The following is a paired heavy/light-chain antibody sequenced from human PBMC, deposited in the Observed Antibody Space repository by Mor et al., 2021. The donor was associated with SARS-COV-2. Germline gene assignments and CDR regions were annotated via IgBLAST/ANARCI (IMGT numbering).Heavy chain of an antibody. CDR2: IDYSGGT. V-gene: IGHV4-59*01. J-gene: IGHJ6*03. CDR1: GVSISYYY. CDR3: ARGLGDDVLTGYPSYYYYMDV. Sequence: QVQLQESGPGLVKPSETLSLTCTVSGVSISYYYWNWIRQPPGKGLEWIGYIDYSGGTIYNPSLKSRVTISLDTSKNQFSLNLSSVTVADTAVYYCARGLGDDVLTGYPSYYYYMDVWGKGTTVTVS. D-gene: IGHD3-9*01.
Light chain of an antibody. J-gene: IGLJ2*01. CDR3: QSMSEDTTGTYVV. CDR1: PLPKQY. Sequence: SYELTQPPSVSVSPGQTARITCSGDPLPKQYAYWYQQKPGQAPVLVIYKDYERPSGIPERFSGSNSGTTVTLTISGVQAEDEADYYCQSMSEDTTGTYVVFGGGTKLTVL. CDR2: KDY. V-gene: IGLV3-25*03.